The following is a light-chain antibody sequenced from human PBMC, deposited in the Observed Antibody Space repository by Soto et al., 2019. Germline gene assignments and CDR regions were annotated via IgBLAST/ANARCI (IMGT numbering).Light chain of an antibody. J-gene: IGKJ2*01. V-gene: IGKV4-1*01. CDR2: WAS. CDR1: QSVLYSSNNKNY. Sequence: DIVMTQSPDSLAVSLGERATINCKSSQSVLYSSNNKNYLAWYQQKPGQPPKLLIYWASTRESGVPDRFSGSGSGTYFTPTITTLQAEEGEVYYFQKYYSTHNTFGGGTKLEIK. CDR3: QKYYSTHNT.